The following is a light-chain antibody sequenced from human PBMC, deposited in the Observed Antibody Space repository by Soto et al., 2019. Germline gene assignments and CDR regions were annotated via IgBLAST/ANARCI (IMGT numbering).Light chain of an antibody. V-gene: IGLV1-44*01. CDR2: SSS. J-gene: IGLJ2*01. Sequence: QSVVTQPPSASGTPGQRVTISCSGSASNIGSNPVNWYQQLPGTAPKLLIYSSSHRPSGVPDRISGSKSVTSASLAISGLQSGDEADYYCAAWDVSLNVVVFGGGTKLTVL. CDR1: ASNIGSNP. CDR3: AAWDVSLNVVV.